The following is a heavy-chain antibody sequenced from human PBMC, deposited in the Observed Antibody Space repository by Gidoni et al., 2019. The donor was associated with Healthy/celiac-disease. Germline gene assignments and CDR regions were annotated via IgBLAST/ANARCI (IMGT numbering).Heavy chain of an antibody. CDR3: ARVYYYDSSGYYYGGYNWFDP. Sequence: QVQLQQLGAGLLKPSETLSLTCAVYGGSFSGYYLSRIRQPPGKGLEWIGEINHRGSTNYNPSLKGRVTISVDTSKNQFSLKLSSVTAADTAVYYCARVYYYDSSGYYYGGYNWFDPWGQGTLVTVSS. D-gene: IGHD3-22*01. CDR1: GGSFSGYY. J-gene: IGHJ5*02. CDR2: INHRGST. V-gene: IGHV4-34*01.